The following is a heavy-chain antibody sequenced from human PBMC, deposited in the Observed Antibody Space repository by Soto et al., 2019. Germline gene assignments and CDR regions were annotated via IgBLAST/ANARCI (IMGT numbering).Heavy chain of an antibody. CDR1: GGSFSGYY. Sequence: QVQLQQWGAGLLKPSETLSLTCAVYGGSFSGYYWSWIRQPPGKGLEWIGEINHSGSTNYNPFLKSRVTISVDTSKNQFSLKLSSVTAADTAVYYCASIGDSNDPYYYYYYYMDVWGKGTTVTVSS. V-gene: IGHV4-34*01. D-gene: IGHD4-4*01. J-gene: IGHJ6*03. CDR2: INHSGST. CDR3: ASIGDSNDPYYYYYYYMDV.